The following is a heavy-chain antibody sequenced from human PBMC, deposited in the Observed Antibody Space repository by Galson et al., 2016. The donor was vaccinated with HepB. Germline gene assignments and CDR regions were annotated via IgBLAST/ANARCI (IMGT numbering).Heavy chain of an antibody. J-gene: IGHJ4*02. CDR2: ISWNGETT. V-gene: IGHV3-9*01. CDR1: GFRFDDYS. CDR3: AKAARHNSRAHPLYYFFDF. D-gene: IGHD4-11*01. Sequence: SLRLSCAASGFRFDDYSMHWVRQPPGRGLEWISGISWNGETTIYADSVQGRFTISRDNTRNSLYLQMNNLRPGDAAFYNCAKAARHNSRAHPLYYFFDFWGLGTLVAVSS.